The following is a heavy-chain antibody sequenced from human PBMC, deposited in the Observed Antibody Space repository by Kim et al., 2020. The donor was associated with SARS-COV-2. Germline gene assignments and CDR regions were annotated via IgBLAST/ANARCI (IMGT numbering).Heavy chain of an antibody. CDR3: AIGRAGKFDY. J-gene: IGHJ4*02. Sequence: GGSLRLSCAASGFTFNYYAMNWVRQAPGKGLEWVSGISGSGGSTYDADSVKGRFTISRDNSKNTMYLQMNSLRAEDSAIYYCAIGRAGKFDYWGQGTLVTVSS. V-gene: IGHV3-23*01. CDR2: ISGSGGST. CDR1: GFTFNYYA.